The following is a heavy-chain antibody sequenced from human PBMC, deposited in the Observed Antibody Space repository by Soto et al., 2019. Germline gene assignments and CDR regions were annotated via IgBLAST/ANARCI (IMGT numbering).Heavy chain of an antibody. CDR2: IIPVFGIP. CDR3: ARGPYYDFWKGYSYFDS. V-gene: IGHV1-69*01. Sequence: QVQRVQSGAEVKKPGSSVKVSCEASGGTFNIYAISWVRQAPGQGLEWMGGIIPVFGIPSYVQKFRGRVTITADESTDTAYMELSSLRSEDTAVYFCARGPYYDFWKGYSYFDSWGQETLVTVSS. J-gene: IGHJ4*02. D-gene: IGHD3-3*01. CDR1: GGTFNIYA.